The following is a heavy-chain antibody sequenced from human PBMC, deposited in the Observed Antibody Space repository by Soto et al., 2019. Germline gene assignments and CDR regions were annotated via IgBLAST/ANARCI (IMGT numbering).Heavy chain of an antibody. CDR3: ARRKLHCGGDSCYGTIDLDY. CDR1: GYTFTNYW. D-gene: IGHD2-21*01. Sequence: GESLKISCQVSGYTFTNYWVAWVRQMPGKGLEWMGIVFPGDSETRYSPSFQGQVTFSADQSTSTAFLKWNSLRASDTAVYYCARRKLHCGGDSCYGTIDLDYWGQGTQVTVSS. CDR2: VFPGDSET. J-gene: IGHJ4*02. V-gene: IGHV5-51*01.